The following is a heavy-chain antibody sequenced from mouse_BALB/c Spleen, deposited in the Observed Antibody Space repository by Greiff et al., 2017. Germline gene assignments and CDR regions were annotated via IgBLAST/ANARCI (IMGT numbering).Heavy chain of an antibody. J-gene: IGHJ4*01. CDR3: ARSECNMDY. V-gene: IGHV5-17*02. CDR1: GFTFSSFG. CDR2: ISSGSSTI. Sequence: EVQGVESGGGLVQPGGSRKLSCAASGFTFSSFGMHWVRQGPEKGLEWVAYISSGSSTIYYADTVKGRFTISRDNPKNTLFLQMTSLSSEDTAMYYCARSECNMDYWGQGTSVTVSS.